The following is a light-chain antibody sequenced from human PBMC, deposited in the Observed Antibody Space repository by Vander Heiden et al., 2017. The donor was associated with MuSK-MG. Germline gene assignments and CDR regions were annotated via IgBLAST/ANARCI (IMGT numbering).Light chain of an antibody. CDR3: QQSDSTLFT. V-gene: IGKV1-39*01. CDR2: AAS. Sequence: DIQMTQSPSSLSASVGDRVTITCRASQSISSYLNWYQQKPGKAPKLLIYAASSLQSGVPSRFSGSASGTDFTLTISMLHPEDFATYYCQQSDSTLFTFGPGTKVDIK. CDR1: QSISSY. J-gene: IGKJ3*01.